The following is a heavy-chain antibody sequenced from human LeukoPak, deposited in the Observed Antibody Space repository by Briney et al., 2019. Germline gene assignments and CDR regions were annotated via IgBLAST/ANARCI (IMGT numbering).Heavy chain of an antibody. CDR1: GGTFSSYA. J-gene: IGHJ4*02. D-gene: IGHD1-26*01. CDR2: IIPIFGTA. CDR3: AFNRVGATLFDY. Sequence: SVKVSCKASGGTFSSYAISWVRQAPGQGLEWMGGIIPIFGTANYAQKFQGRVTITADESTSTAYMELSSLRSEDTAVYYCAFNRVGATLFDYWGQGTLVTVSS. V-gene: IGHV1-69*01.